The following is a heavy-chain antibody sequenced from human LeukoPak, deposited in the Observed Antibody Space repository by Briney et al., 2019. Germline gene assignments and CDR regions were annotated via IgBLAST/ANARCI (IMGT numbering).Heavy chain of an antibody. CDR3: AKDLGPYYMDV. V-gene: IGHV3-33*06. J-gene: IGHJ6*03. CDR2: IWYDGSNK. Sequence: GGSLRLSCAASGFTFSSYGMHWVRQAPGKGLEWVAVIWYDGSNKYYADSVNGRFTIFRDNSKNTLYLQMNSLRAEDTAVYYCAKDLGPYYMDVWGKGTTVTVSS. CDR1: GFTFSSYG.